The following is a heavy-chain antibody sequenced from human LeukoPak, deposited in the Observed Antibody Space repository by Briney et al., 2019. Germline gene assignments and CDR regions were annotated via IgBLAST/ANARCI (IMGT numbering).Heavy chain of an antibody. CDR1: GYTFTSDD. CDR2: INPSGGST. CDR3: ARSGVVVVINSWFDP. J-gene: IGHJ5*02. D-gene: IGHD3-22*01. Sequence: ASVKVSCKASGYTFTSDDINWVRQATGQGLEWMGIINPSGGSTSYAQKFQGRVTMTRDMSTSTVYMELSSLRSEDTAVYYCARSGVVVVINSWFDPWGQGTLVTVSS. V-gene: IGHV1-46*01.